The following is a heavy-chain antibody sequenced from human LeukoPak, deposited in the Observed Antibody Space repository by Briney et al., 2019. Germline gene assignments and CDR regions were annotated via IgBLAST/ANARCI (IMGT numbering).Heavy chain of an antibody. CDR1: GFTFSSYA. CDR3: ARDIYSGLLAGYFDY. Sequence: GSPRLSCAASGFTFSSYAMHWVRQAPGKGLEWVAVIAYDGSNKCYADSVKDRFTISRDNSKNTLYLQMNSLRAEDTAVYYCARDIYSGLLAGYFDYCGHRDLFSASS. J-gene: IGHJ4*01. CDR2: IAYDGSNK. D-gene: IGHD5-12*01. V-gene: IGHV3-30-3*01.